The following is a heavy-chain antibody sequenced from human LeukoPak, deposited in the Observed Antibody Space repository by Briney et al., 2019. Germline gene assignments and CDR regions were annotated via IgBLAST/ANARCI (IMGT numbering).Heavy chain of an antibody. CDR2: ISSSSSYI. CDR1: GFTFSIYW. CDR3: ARDLSGSFDY. Sequence: PGGSLRLSCAASGFTFSIYWMYWARQAPGKGLEWVSSISSSSSYIYYADSVKGRFTISRDNAKNSLYLQMNSLRAEDTAVYYCARDLSGSFDYWGQGTLVTVSS. D-gene: IGHD1-14*01. J-gene: IGHJ4*02. V-gene: IGHV3-21*01.